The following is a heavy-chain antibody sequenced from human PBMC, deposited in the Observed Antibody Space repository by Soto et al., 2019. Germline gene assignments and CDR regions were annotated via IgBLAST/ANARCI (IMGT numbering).Heavy chain of an antibody. J-gene: IGHJ4*02. D-gene: IGHD3-16*02. CDR2: ISYDGSNK. V-gene: IGHV3-30*18. Sequence: GGSLRLSCAASGFTFSSYGMHWVRQAPGKGLEWVAVISYDGSNKYYADSVKGRFTISRDNSKNTLYLQMNSLRAEDTAVYYCAKTTLGDLSPLDYWGQGTLVTVSS. CDR3: AKTTLGDLSPLDY. CDR1: GFTFSSYG.